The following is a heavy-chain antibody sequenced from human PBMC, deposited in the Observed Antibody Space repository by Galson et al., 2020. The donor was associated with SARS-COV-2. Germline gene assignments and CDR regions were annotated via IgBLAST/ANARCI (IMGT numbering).Heavy chain of an antibody. CDR3: ARGGLLWGYYYYMDV. CDR2: INHSGST. CDR1: GGSFSGYY. V-gene: IGHV4-34*01. Sequence: SETLSLTCAVYGGSFSGYYWSWIRQPPGKGLEWIGEINHSGSTNYNPSLKSRVTISVDTSKNQFSLKLSSVTAADTAVYYCARGGLLWGYYYYMDVWGKGTTVTVS. D-gene: IGHD3-16*01. J-gene: IGHJ6*03.